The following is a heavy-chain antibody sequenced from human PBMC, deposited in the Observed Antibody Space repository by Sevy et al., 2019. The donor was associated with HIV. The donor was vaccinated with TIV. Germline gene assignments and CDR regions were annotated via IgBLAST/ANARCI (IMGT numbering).Heavy chain of an antibody. V-gene: IGHV3-30*18. CDR3: AKGQGYDYIWGNERSEYYFDY. Sequence: GGSLRLSCAASRFTFSTYDIHWVRQAPGKGLEWVAVISHDGIYQYYTDSVKGRFTISRDVSKNKAYLQTNSLKADDSGVYYWAKGQGYDYIWGNERSEYYFDYWGQGTLVTVSS. J-gene: IGHJ4*02. CDR1: RFTFSTYD. CDR2: ISHDGIYQ. D-gene: IGHD3-16*01.